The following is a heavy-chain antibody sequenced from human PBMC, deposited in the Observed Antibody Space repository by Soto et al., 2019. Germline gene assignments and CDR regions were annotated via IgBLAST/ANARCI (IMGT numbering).Heavy chain of an antibody. J-gene: IGHJ4*02. CDR3: ARGGDYYDSSGYYYYFDY. CDR2: IYYSGST. Sequence: SETLSLTCTVSGGSISSYYWSWIRQPPGKGLEWIGYIYYSGSTNYNPSLKSRVTISVDTSKNQFSLKLSSVTAADTAVYYCARGGDYYDSSGYYYYFDYWGQGTLVTVSS. CDR1: GGSISSYY. D-gene: IGHD3-22*01. V-gene: IGHV4-59*01.